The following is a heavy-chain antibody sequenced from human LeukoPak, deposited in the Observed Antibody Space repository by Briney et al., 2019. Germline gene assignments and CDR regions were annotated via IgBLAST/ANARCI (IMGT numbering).Heavy chain of an antibody. J-gene: IGHJ6*02. CDR2: INAGNGNT. V-gene: IGHV1-3*01. CDR3: ARVPVSYCSSTSCFPYYYYGMDV. CDR1: GYTFTSYA. D-gene: IGHD2-2*01. Sequence: GASVNVSCKASGYTFTSYAMHWVRQAPGQRLEWMGWINAGNGNTKYSQKFQGRVTITRDTSASTAYMELSSLRSEDTAVYYCARVPVSYCSSTSCFPYYYYGMDVWGQGTTVTVSS.